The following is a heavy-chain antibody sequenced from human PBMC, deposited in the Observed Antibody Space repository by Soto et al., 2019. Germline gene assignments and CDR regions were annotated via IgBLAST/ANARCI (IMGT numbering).Heavy chain of an antibody. J-gene: IGHJ6*02. CDR1: GFTFSSYG. D-gene: IGHD2-2*01. CDR2: IWYDGSNK. Sequence: GGSLRLSCAASGFTFSSYGMHWVRQAPGKGLEWVAVIWYDGSNKYYADSVKGRFTISRDNSKNTLYLQMNSLRAEDTAVYYCAREGYCSSTSCYAPGGMDVWGQGTTVTVSS. V-gene: IGHV3-33*01. CDR3: AREGYCSSTSCYAPGGMDV.